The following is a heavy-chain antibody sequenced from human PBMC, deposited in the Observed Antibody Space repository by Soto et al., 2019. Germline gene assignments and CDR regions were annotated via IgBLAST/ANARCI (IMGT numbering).Heavy chain of an antibody. CDR2: GGST. Sequence: GGSTKYNPSLKSRVTILEDTSKNQFSLKLNSVTAADTAVYYCAREGRMGTFDYWGQGALVTVSS. CDR3: AREGRMGTFDY. J-gene: IGHJ4*02. V-gene: IGHV4-59*01. D-gene: IGHD1-1*01.